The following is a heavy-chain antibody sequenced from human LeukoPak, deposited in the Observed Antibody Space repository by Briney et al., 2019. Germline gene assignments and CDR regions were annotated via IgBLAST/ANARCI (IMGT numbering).Heavy chain of an antibody. CDR3: AREKDVDYYGSGSYYNWFDP. V-gene: IGHV4-30-4*08. CDR1: GGSISSGDYY. CDR2: IYHSGST. D-gene: IGHD3-10*01. Sequence: PSETLSLTCTVSGGSISSGDYYWSWIRQPPGKGLEWIGYIYHSGSTYYNPSLKSRVTISVDTSKNQFSLKLSSVTAADTAVYYCAREKDVDYYGSGSYYNWFDPWGQGTLVTVSS. J-gene: IGHJ5*02.